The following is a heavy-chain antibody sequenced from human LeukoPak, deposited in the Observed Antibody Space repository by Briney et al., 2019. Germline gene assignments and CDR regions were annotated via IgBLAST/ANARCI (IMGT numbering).Heavy chain of an antibody. J-gene: IGHJ5*02. Sequence: SETLSLTCTVSGGSISSGDYYWSWIRQPPGKGLERIGYIYYSGSTYYNPSLKSRVTISVDTSKNQFSLKLSSVTAADTAVYYCARGPMAGEVPAARGDHWFAPWGQGTLVTVSS. D-gene: IGHD2-2*01. CDR1: GGSISSGDYY. CDR2: IYYSGST. CDR3: ARGPMAGEVPAARGDHWFAP. V-gene: IGHV4-30-4*08.